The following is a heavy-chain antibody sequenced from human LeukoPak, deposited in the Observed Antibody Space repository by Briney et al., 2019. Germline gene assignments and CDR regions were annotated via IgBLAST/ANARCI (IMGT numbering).Heavy chain of an antibody. D-gene: IGHD5-12*01. V-gene: IGHV3-21*01. CDR3: ARDIFSGYIGYGTGPSMDV. Sequence: GGSLRLSCAASGFTFSSYSMNWVRQAPGKGLEWVSSISSSSSYIYYADSVKGRFTISRDNAKNSLYLQMNSLRAEDTAVYYCARDIFSGYIGYGTGPSMDVWGKGTTVTVSS. CDR2: ISSSSSYI. J-gene: IGHJ6*03. CDR1: GFTFSSYS.